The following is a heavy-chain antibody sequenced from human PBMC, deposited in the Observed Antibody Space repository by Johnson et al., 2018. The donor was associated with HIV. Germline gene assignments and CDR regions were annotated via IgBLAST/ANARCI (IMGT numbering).Heavy chain of an antibody. CDR2: IYTDSRT. J-gene: IGHJ3*01. CDR1: GFTVSTKS. D-gene: IGHD3-22*01. CDR3: ARLTTSSRQDSTMTVVGVAAFDL. Sequence: EQLVESGGGLIQPGGSLRLSCAASGFTVSTKSMSWVRQAPGKGLEWVSLIYTDSRTYYSDSVKGRFTISRENSKNMIHLQMKSLRADDTAVYFCARLTTSSRQDSTMTVVGVAAFDLWGQGTMVTVSS. V-gene: IGHV3-53*01.